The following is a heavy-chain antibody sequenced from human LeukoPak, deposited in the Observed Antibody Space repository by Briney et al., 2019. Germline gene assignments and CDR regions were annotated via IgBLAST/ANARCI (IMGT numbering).Heavy chain of an antibody. CDR3: ARGWGNDYGVHDAFDI. V-gene: IGHV1-46*01. CDR2: INPTGGST. D-gene: IGHD4-17*01. CDR1: GYTFSSYY. Sequence: ASVKVSCKSSGYTFSSYYMHWVRQAPGHGLEWMGIINPTGGSTSYAQKFQGRVTMTRDTSTSTVYMELSSLRSEDMAVYYCARGWGNDYGVHDAFDIWGQGTVVTVSS. J-gene: IGHJ3*02.